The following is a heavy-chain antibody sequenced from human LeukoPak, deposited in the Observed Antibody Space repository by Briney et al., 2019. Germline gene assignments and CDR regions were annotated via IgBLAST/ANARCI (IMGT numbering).Heavy chain of an antibody. Sequence: PGGSLRLSCAASGFTFYDYGMSWVRQFPGKGLEWVSGINWNGGSTVYADSVKGRFTISRDNAKNSLYLQMNSLRAEDTALYYCARIGLGITTSRDAFDIWGQGTMVTVSS. CDR1: GFTFYDYG. V-gene: IGHV3-20*04. J-gene: IGHJ3*02. D-gene: IGHD3-22*01. CDR2: INWNGGST. CDR3: ARIGLGITTSRDAFDI.